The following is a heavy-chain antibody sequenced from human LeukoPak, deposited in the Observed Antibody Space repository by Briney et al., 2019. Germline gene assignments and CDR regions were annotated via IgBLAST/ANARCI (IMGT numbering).Heavy chain of an antibody. CDR1: GNYW. V-gene: IGHV3-74*01. Sequence: GGSLRLSCAASGNYWMHWVRQAPGKGLVWVSHINSDGSWTSYADSVKGRFTISKDNAKNTVYLQMNNLRAEDTAVYYCVSFYGAYWGRGTLVTVSS. CDR2: INSDGSWT. CDR3: VSFYGAY. J-gene: IGHJ4*02. D-gene: IGHD2/OR15-2a*01.